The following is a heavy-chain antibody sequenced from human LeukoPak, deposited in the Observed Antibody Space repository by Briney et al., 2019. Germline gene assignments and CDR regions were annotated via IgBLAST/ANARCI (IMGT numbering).Heavy chain of an antibody. CDR1: GFTFSRFG. J-gene: IGHJ4*02. CDR3: ARLVGDVTTWDC. D-gene: IGHD1-26*01. CDR2: ISSSSSAI. Sequence: GGSLRLSCAASGFTFSRFGMNWVRQAPGKGLEWISYISSSSSAIYYADSVKGRFTTSRDNAKSSLYLQMNALRGEDTAVYYCARLVGDVTTWDCWGQGTLVTVSS. V-gene: IGHV3-48*04.